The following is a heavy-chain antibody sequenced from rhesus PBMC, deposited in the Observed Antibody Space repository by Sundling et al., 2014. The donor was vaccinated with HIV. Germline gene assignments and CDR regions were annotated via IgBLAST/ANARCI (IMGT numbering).Heavy chain of an antibody. CDR3: ARDRFGIELQDYFDY. CDR2: ITYSGST. CDR1: GASISTYW. V-gene: IGHV4-122*02. D-gene: IGHD5-12*01. J-gene: IGHJ4*01. Sequence: QVQLQESGPGLVNPSETLSLTCTVSGASISTYWWSWIRQPPGKGLEWIGYITYSGSTRYNPSLKSRVAISTDTSNNQFSLRLSSLTVADTAVYYCARDRFGIELQDYFDYWGQGVLVTVSS.